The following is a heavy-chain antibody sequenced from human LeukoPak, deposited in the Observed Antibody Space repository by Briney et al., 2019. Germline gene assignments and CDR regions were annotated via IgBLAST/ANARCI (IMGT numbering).Heavy chain of an antibody. CDR2: ISAYNGNT. J-gene: IGHJ5*02. CDR1: GYTFTSYG. D-gene: IGHD6-19*01. Sequence: GASVKVSCKASGYTFTSYGISWVRQAPGQGLEWMGWISAYNGNTNYAQKLQGRVTMTTDTSTSTAYMELRSLRSDDTAVYYCARDTSPTYSSGWENWFDPWGQGTLVTVSS. V-gene: IGHV1-18*01. CDR3: ARDTSPTYSSGWENWFDP.